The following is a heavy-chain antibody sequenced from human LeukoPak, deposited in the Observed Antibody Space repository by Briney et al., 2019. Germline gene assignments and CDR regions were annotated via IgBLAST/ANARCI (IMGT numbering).Heavy chain of an antibody. CDR1: GLTFSSYS. D-gene: IGHD3-10*01. CDR3: ARDRDYYGSGTKDY. CDR2: ISSSSSYI. V-gene: IGHV3-21*01. Sequence: PGGSQRLSCAASGLTFSSYSMNWVRQAPGKGLEWVSSISSSSSYIYYADSVKGRFTISRDNAKNSLYLQMNSLRAEDTAVYYCARDRDYYGSGTKDYWGQGTLVTVSS. J-gene: IGHJ4*02.